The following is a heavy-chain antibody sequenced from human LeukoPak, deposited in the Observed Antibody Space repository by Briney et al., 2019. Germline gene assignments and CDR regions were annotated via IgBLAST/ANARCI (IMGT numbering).Heavy chain of an antibody. CDR1: GGSFSGYY. D-gene: IGHD3-10*01. V-gene: IGHV4-34*01. CDR2: INHSGST. CDR3: ARSSGSGSYYNFDY. Sequence: PSETLSLTCAVYGGSFSGYYWSWIRQPPGKGLEWIGEINHSGSTNYNPSLKSRVTISVDTSKNQFSLKLSSVTAADTAVYYCARSSGSGSYYNFDYWGQGTLVTVSS. J-gene: IGHJ4*02.